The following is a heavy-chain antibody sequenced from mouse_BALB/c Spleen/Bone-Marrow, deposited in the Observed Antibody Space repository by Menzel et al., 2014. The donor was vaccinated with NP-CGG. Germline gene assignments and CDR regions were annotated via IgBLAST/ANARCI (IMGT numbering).Heavy chain of an antibody. CDR1: GYTFTSYV. CDR3: ASPYYRYDALDY. Sequence: QLVESGPELVKPGASVKMSCKASGYTFTSYVMHWVKQKPGQGLEWIGYINPYNDGTKYNEKFKGKATLTSDKSSSTAYMELSSLTSEDSAVYYCASPYYRYDALDYWGQGTSVTVSS. D-gene: IGHD2-14*01. V-gene: IGHV1-14*01. J-gene: IGHJ4*01. CDR2: INPYNDGT.